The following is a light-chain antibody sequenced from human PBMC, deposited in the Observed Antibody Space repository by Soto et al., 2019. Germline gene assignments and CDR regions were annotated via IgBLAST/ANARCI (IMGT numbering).Light chain of an antibody. Sequence: DIQMTQSPSAMSASVGDRVTITCRASQDISNYLAWFQQKPGKVPKRLIYGASSLQSGVPSRSSGSGSGTEFTLTISSLQPEDFATYYCLQHKSYPITFGQGTRLEIK. CDR1: QDISNY. J-gene: IGKJ5*01. CDR3: LQHKSYPIT. V-gene: IGKV1-17*03. CDR2: GAS.